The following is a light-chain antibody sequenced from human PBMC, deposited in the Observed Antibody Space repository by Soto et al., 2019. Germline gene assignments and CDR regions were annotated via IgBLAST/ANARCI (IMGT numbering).Light chain of an antibody. Sequence: EIVLTQSPATLSLSPGERATLSCRACQSVSSYLAWYQQKPGQAPRLLIYDASNRATGIPARFSGSGSGTDFTLTISSLEPEDFAVYYCQQRSNWPPSWTFGQGTKLEIK. CDR3: QQRSNWPPSWT. J-gene: IGKJ2*02. V-gene: IGKV3-11*01. CDR1: QSVSSY. CDR2: DAS.